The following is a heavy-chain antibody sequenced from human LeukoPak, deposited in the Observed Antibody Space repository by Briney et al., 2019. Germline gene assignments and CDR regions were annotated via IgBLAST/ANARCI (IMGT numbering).Heavy chain of an antibody. CDR2: ISGSGGST. D-gene: IGHD6-19*01. CDR3: AKDGERASSGWYRNYYYYGMDV. Sequence: PGGSLRLSCAASGFTFSSYAMSWVRQAPGKGLEWVSAISGSGGSTYYADSVKGRFTISRDNSKNTLYLQMNSLRAEDTAVYYCAKDGERASSGWYRNYYYYGMDVWGQGTTVTVSS. V-gene: IGHV3-23*01. J-gene: IGHJ6*02. CDR1: GFTFSSYA.